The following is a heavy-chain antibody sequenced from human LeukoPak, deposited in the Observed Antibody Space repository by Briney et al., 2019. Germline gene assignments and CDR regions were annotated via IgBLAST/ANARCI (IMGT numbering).Heavy chain of an antibody. V-gene: IGHV1-69*05. Sequence: SVKVSCKASGGTFSSYAISWVRQAPGQGLEWMGGIIPIFGTANYAQKFQGRVTITTDESTSTAYMELRSLRSDDTAVYYCARVGSSWYYYFDYWGQGTLVTVSS. CDR1: GGTFSSYA. CDR3: ARVGSSWYYYFDY. D-gene: IGHD6-13*01. CDR2: IIPIFGTA. J-gene: IGHJ4*02.